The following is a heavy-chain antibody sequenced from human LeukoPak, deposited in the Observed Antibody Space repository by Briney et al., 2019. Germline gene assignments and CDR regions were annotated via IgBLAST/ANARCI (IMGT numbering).Heavy chain of an antibody. J-gene: IGHJ4*02. CDR1: GGSISSGSYY. V-gene: IGHV4-61*02. D-gene: IGHD3-3*01. Sequence: SETLSLTCTVSGGSISSGSYYWGWIRQPAGKGLEWIGRIYTSGSTNYNPSLKSRVTISVDTSKNQFSLKLSSVTAADTAVYYCATLRFLEWLSPGDYFDYWGQGTLVTVSS. CDR3: ATLRFLEWLSPGDYFDY. CDR2: IYTSGST.